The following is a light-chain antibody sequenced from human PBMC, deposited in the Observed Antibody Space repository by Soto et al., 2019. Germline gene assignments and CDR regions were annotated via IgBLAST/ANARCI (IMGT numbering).Light chain of an antibody. CDR1: QSVSSY. CDR3: QPYGSAGT. V-gene: IGKV3-20*01. Sequence: ERVMTQSAVTLSEYKGERVTLSIWACQSVSSYLAWYQQKPGQAPRLLIYGASNRATGIPDRFRGSGSGTDFSLTISSLEPEDFAAYYCQPYGSAGTFGQGAKVDIK. CDR2: GAS. J-gene: IGKJ1*01.